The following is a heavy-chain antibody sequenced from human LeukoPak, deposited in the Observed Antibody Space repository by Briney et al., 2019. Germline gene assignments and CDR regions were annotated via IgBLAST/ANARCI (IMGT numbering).Heavy chain of an antibody. D-gene: IGHD1-26*01. CDR1: GFTFSSYA. V-gene: IGHV3-30-3*01. CDR2: ISYDGSNK. CDR3: ARNRIVGASNWFDP. J-gene: IGHJ5*02. Sequence: GGSLRLSCAASGFTFSSYAMHWVRQAPGKGLEWVAVISYDGSNKYYAYSVKGRFTISRDNSKNTLYLQMNSLRAEDTAVYYCARNRIVGASNWFDPWGQGTLVTVSS.